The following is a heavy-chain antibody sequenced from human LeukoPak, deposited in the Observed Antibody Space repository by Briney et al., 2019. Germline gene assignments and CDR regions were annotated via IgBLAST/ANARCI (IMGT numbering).Heavy chain of an antibody. CDR1: GGSFSGYY. D-gene: IGHD3-10*01. V-gene: IGHV4-34*01. Sequence: SETLSLTCAVYGGSFSGYYWSWIRQPPGKGLEWIGEINHSGSTNYNPSLKSRVTISVDTSKNQFSLKLSSVTAADTAVYYCATPHYYGSGSYYIWSRGTLVTVSS. J-gene: IGHJ4*02. CDR2: INHSGST. CDR3: ATPHYYGSGSYYI.